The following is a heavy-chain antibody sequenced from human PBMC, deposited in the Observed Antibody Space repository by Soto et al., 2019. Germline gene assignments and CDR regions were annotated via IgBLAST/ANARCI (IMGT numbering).Heavy chain of an antibody. V-gene: IGHV4-30-4*01. D-gene: IGHD6-19*01. CDR1: GGSISSGGYY. Sequence: SETLSLTCAVSGGSISSGGYYWSWIRQPPGKGLEWIGYISYSGSTYYNPSLQSRVTISEDTSKTQFSLNLSSVTAADTAVYYCARDLAVAGTHYYYYGMDVWGQGTTVTVSS. CDR2: ISYSGST. CDR3: ARDLAVAGTHYYYYGMDV. J-gene: IGHJ6*02.